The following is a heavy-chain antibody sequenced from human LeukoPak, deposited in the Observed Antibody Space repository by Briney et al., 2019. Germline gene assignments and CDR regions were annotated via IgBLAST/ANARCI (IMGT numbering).Heavy chain of an antibody. J-gene: IGHJ3*02. CDR3: TAYDFWTGYAHDVFDI. CDR2: ISGSGGST. Sequence: GGSLRLSCAASGFTFSAFAMSWVRQAPGKGLEWVSGISGSGGSTYYADSVKGRFTISRDKSKNTLFLQMNSLRAEDTAVYYCTAYDFWTGYAHDVFDIWGQGTMVTVSS. D-gene: IGHD3-3*01. V-gene: IGHV3-23*01. CDR1: GFTFSAFA.